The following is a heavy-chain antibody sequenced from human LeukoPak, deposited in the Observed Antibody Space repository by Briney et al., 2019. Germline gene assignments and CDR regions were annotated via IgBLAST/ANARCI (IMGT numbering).Heavy chain of an antibody. CDR3: VRDGGAAQFDY. J-gene: IGHJ4*02. CDR1: GFTFSSYG. CDR2: ISYDGSNK. D-gene: IGHD3-16*01. V-gene: IGHV3-30*03. Sequence: GGSLRLSCAASGFTFSSYGMHWVRQAPGKGLEWVAVISYDGSNKYYADSVKGRFTISRDNAKNSLYLQMNSLRAEDTAVFYCVRDGGAAQFDYWGQGNLVTVSS.